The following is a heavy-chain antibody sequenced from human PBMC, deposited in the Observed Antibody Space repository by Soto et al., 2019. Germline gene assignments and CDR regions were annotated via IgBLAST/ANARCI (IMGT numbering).Heavy chain of an antibody. CDR3: ARDAGIFGVVTTAGFDY. CDR1: GFTFSSYE. D-gene: IGHD3-3*01. J-gene: IGHJ4*02. CDR2: ISSSGSTI. Sequence: EVQLVESGGGLVQPGGSLRLSCAASGFTFSSYEMNWVRQAPGKGLEWVSYISSSGSTIYYADSVKGRFPISRDNAKNSLYLQMNSLRAEDTAVYYCARDAGIFGVVTTAGFDYWGQGTLVTVSS. V-gene: IGHV3-48*03.